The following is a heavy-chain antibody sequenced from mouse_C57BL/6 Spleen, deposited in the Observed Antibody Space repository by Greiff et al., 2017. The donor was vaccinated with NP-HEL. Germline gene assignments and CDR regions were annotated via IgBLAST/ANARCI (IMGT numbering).Heavy chain of an antibody. CDR2: ISDGGSYT. J-gene: IGHJ4*01. V-gene: IGHV5-4*01. D-gene: IGHD1-1*02. CDR3: ARDRGYGLMDY. CDR1: GFTFSSYA. Sequence: EVQLMASGGGLVKPGGSLKLSCAASGFTFSSYAMSWVRQTPEKRLEWVATISDGGSYTYYPDNVKGRFTISRDNAKNNLYLQMSHLKSEDTAMYYCARDRGYGLMDYWGQGTSVTVSS.